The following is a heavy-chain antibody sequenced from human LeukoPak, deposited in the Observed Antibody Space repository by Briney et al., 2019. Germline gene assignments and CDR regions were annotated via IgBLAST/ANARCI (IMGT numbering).Heavy chain of an antibody. CDR1: GGTFSSYA. J-gene: IGHJ4*02. CDR2: IIPIFGTA. CDR3: ATDPYYYDSSGYLLDY. V-gene: IGHV1-69*13. Sequence: SVKVSCKASGGTFSSYAISWVRQAPGQGLEWMGGIIPIFGTANYAQKFQGRVTITADESTSTAYMELSSLRSEDTAVYYCATDPYYYDSSGYLLDYWGQGTLVTVSS. D-gene: IGHD3-22*01.